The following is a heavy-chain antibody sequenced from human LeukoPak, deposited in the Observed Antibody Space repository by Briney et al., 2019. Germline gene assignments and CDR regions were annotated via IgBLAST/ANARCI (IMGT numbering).Heavy chain of an antibody. V-gene: IGHV3-30*03. CDR2: ISYDGSNK. D-gene: IGHD2-15*01. CDR1: EFTFSSYG. CDR3: ARDVADAFDI. Sequence: GGSLRLSCAASEFTFSSYGMHWVRQAPGKGLEWVAVISYDGSNKYYADSVKGRFTISRDNSKNTLYLQMNSLRAEDTAVYYCARDVADAFDIWGQGTMVTVSS. J-gene: IGHJ3*02.